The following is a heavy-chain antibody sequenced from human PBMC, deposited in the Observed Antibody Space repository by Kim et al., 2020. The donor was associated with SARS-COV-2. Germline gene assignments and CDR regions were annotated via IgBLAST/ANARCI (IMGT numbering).Heavy chain of an antibody. D-gene: IGHD3-9*01. CDR3: TTDRPDILSGYYSLWGLGYYYAMDV. CDR1: GFTFSNAW. V-gene: IGHV3-15*01. Sequence: GGSLRLSCAASGFTFSNAWMSWVRQAPGKGLEWVGRIKSKTDGGTTDYAAPVKGRFTISRDDSKNTLYLQMNSLKTEDTAVYYCTTDRPDILSGYYSLWGLGYYYAMDVWGQGTTVTVSS. CDR2: IKSKTDGGTT. J-gene: IGHJ6*02.